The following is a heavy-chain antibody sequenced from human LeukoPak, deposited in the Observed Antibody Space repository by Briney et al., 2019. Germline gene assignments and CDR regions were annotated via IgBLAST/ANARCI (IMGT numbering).Heavy chain of an antibody. CDR3: ARDVYSGSYGWFDP. CDR2: IKEDGREK. CDR1: GFNFRSYW. Sequence: GGSLSLSCVTSGFNFRSYWMNWVRQAPGRGLEWVANIKEDGREKNYLDSVKGRFTISRDNAKNSLYLQMNSLRAEDTAVYYCARDVYSGSYGWFDPWGQGTLVTVSS. D-gene: IGHD1-26*01. V-gene: IGHV3-7*01. J-gene: IGHJ5*02.